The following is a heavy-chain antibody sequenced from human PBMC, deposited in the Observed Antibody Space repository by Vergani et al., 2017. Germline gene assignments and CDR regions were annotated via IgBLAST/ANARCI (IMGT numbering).Heavy chain of an antibody. CDR2: IYPGYSVT. V-gene: IGHV5-51*01. Sequence: EVQLVQSGAEVKKPGESLKISCKGSGYSFTRYWIGWVRQMPGKGLEWMGIIYPGYSVTRYSPSFQGQVTISADKYINTAYLQWSILKASDTAMYYCSRCPYYYDSSGYYYFDYWGQGTLVTVSS. J-gene: IGHJ4*02. CDR1: GYSFTRYW. D-gene: IGHD3-22*01. CDR3: SRCPYYYDSSGYYYFDY.